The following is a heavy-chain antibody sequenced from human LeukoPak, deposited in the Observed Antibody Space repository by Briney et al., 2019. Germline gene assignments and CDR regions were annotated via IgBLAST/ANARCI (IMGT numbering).Heavy chain of an antibody. D-gene: IGHD5-12*01. CDR3: ARAGLSGYAPYDAFDI. CDR1: GGSISSGGYS. V-gene: IGHV4-30-2*01. CDR2: IYHSGST. J-gene: IGHJ3*02. Sequence: KSSETLSLTCAVSGGSISSGGYSWSWIRQPPGKGLEWIGYIYHSGSTYYNPSLKSRVTISVDRSKNQFSLKLSSVTAADTAVYYCARAGLSGYAPYDAFDIWGQGTMDTVSS.